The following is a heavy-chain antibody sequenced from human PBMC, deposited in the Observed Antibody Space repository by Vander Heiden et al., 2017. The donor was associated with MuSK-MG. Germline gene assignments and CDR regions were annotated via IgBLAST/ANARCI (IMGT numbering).Heavy chain of an antibody. D-gene: IGHD4-17*01. CDR3: ARGRHDYGDHHILCYFDY. CDR1: GFTFSSYA. Sequence: QVQLVESGGGVVQPGRSLRLSCAASGFTFSSYAMHWVRQAPGKGLEWVAVISYDGSNKYYADSVKGRFTISRDNSKNTLYLQMNSLRAEDTAVYYCARGRHDYGDHHILCYFDYWGQGTLVTVSS. V-gene: IGHV3-30*04. CDR2: ISYDGSNK. J-gene: IGHJ4*02.